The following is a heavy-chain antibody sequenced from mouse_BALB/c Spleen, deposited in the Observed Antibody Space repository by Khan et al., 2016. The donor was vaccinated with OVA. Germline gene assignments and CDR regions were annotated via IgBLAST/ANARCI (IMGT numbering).Heavy chain of an antibody. Sequence: DLVKPGASVKLSCKASVYTFTSFWINWIKQRPGQGLEWIGHIAPGSGSAYYNEMFKGKATLTVDTSSSTAYIQLSSLSSEDSAVYFCARSNYYGRSLYAMDYWGQGTSVTVSS. D-gene: IGHD1-1*01. CDR1: VYTFTSFW. CDR2: IAPGSGSA. V-gene: IGHV1S41*01. CDR3: ARSNYYGRSLYAMDY. J-gene: IGHJ4*01.